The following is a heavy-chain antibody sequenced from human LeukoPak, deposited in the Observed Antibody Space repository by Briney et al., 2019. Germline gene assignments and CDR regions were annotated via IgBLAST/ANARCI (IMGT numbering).Heavy chain of an antibody. Sequence: PSETLSLTCTVSGGSISNYYWNWIRQPAGEGLEWIGRIYSSGSTNYNPTLKSRVTMSVDTSKSQFSLKLSSVTAADTAVYYCARTSNYGQYYYSYMDVWGKGTPVTVSS. CDR2: IYSSGST. CDR1: GGSISNYY. D-gene: IGHD3-10*01. V-gene: IGHV4-4*07. CDR3: ARTSNYGQYYYSYMDV. J-gene: IGHJ6*03.